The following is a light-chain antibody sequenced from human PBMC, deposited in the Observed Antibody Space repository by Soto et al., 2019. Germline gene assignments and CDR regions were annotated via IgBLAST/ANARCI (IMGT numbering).Light chain of an antibody. CDR1: SSNIGSNY. CDR3: AAWDDSLSGHV. Sequence: LTQPPPATGCPRLRAPLSCCGRSSNIGSNYVYWYQQLPGPAPKLLMYRNNQRPSGVPDRFSGAKSGTSAPLAISGFRSEDEADNYCAAWDDSLSGHVFGTGPKVTVL. CDR2: RNN. V-gene: IGLV1-47*01. J-gene: IGLJ1*01.